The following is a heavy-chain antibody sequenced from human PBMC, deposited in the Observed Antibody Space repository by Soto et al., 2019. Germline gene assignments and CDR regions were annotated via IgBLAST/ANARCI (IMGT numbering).Heavy chain of an antibody. CDR1: GGTFSSYA. CDR2: IIPIFGTA. V-gene: IGHV1-69*01. Sequence: QVQLVQSGAEVKKPGSSVKVSCKASGGTFSSYAISWVRQAPGQGLEWMGGIIPIFGTANYAQKCQGRVTITADEPKSTAYMELRSLRSEDTAVYYCPRLYRRGGGQQDYWGQGTLVTVSS. CDR3: PRLYRRGGGQQDY. D-gene: IGHD1-26*01. J-gene: IGHJ4*02.